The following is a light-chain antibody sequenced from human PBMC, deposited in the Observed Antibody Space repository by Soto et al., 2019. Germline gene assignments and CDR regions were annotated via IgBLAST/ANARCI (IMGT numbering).Light chain of an antibody. Sequence: SVLTQPASVSGSPGQSITISCTGTSSDVGGYNYVSWYQHHPGKVPQPMIYDVSNRPSGVSNRFSGSKSGNTASLTISGLQAEDEADYYCYSYTSSNTYVFGTGTKVTVL. CDR3: YSYTSSNTYV. V-gene: IGLV2-14*03. CDR2: DVS. CDR1: SSDVGGYNY. J-gene: IGLJ1*01.